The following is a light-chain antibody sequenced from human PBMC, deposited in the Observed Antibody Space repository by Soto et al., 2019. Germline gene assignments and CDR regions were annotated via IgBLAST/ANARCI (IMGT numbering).Light chain of an antibody. V-gene: IGLV2-14*01. CDR3: SSYTSSSTPYV. Sequence: SALTQPASVPGSPGQSITISCTGTSSDVGGYNYVSWYQQHPGKAPKLMIYDVSNRPSGVSNRFSGSKSGNTASLTISGLQAEDEADYYCSSYTSSSTPYVFGTGTKVTVL. CDR1: SSDVGGYNY. CDR2: DVS. J-gene: IGLJ1*01.